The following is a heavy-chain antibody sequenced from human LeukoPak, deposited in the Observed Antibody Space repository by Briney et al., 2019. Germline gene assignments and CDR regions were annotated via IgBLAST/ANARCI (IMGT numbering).Heavy chain of an antibody. D-gene: IGHD2-21*01. Sequence: VSVKVSCKASGYTFTSYYMHWVRQAPGQGLEWMGIINPSGGSTSYAQKFQGRVTMTRDTSTSTVYMELSSLRSEDTAVYYCARLGYCGGDCPPAFDIWGQGTMVTVSS. CDR3: ARLGYCGGDCPPAFDI. CDR2: INPSGGST. V-gene: IGHV1-46*03. CDR1: GYTFTSYY. J-gene: IGHJ3*02.